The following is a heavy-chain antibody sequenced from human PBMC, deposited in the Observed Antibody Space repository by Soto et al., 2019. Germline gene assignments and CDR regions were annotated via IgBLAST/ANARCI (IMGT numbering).Heavy chain of an antibody. J-gene: IGHJ4*02. CDR2: IAVGSGYT. Sequence: SVKVSCKASGFTFTSSAFQWLRQSRGQRLEWIGWIAVGSGYTNYAQRFQDRVTLTRDMSTATTYMELSRLTSEDTAIYYCAADATAWQQMVPSDYWGQGTLVTVSS. CDR1: GFTFTSSA. CDR3: AADATAWQQMVPSDY. D-gene: IGHD2-8*01. V-gene: IGHV1-58*01.